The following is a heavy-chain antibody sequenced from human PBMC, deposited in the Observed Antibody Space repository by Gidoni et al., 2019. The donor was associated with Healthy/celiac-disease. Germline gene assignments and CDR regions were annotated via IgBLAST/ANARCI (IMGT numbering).Heavy chain of an antibody. CDR2: ISSSSSYI. D-gene: IGHD6-13*01. CDR1: GFTFSSYS. Sequence: EVQLVESGGGLVKPGGSLRLSCAASGFTFSSYSMNWVRQAPGKGLEWVSSISSSSSYIYYADSVKGRFTISRDNAKNSLYLQMNSLRAEDTAAYYCARGYLAGGLDAFDIWGQGTMVTVSS. CDR3: ARGYLAGGLDAFDI. V-gene: IGHV3-21*01. J-gene: IGHJ3*02.